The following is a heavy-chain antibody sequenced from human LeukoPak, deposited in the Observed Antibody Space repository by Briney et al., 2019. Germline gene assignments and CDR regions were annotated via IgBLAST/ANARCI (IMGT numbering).Heavy chain of an antibody. V-gene: IGHV3-7*04. Sequence: PGGSLRLSCAATGFTFSSYWMSWVRQAPGKGLECVANIKQDGSEKYYVDSVKGRFTISRDNAKNSLYLQMNSLRAEDTAVYYCAMGYDSSGPVFDHWGQGTLVTVSS. D-gene: IGHD3-22*01. CDR3: AMGYDSSGPVFDH. J-gene: IGHJ4*02. CDR1: GFTFSSYW. CDR2: IKQDGSEK.